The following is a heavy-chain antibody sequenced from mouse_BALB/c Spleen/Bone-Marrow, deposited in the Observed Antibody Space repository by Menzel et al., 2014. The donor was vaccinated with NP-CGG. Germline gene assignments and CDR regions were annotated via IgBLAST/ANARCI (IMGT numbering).Heavy chain of an antibody. CDR1: NYTFTTYY. CDR3: ARSRYGSYYGY. CDR2: IYPGNVNT. Sequence: VQGVESRPELVKPGASVRISCRASNYTFTTYYIYWVKQRPGQGLEWIGWIYPGNVNTKYNEKFKAKATLTADKSSSTAYMQLSSLTSEDSAVYFCARSRYGSYYGYWGQGTPLTVSS. D-gene: IGHD1-1*01. J-gene: IGHJ2*01. V-gene: IGHV1S56*01.